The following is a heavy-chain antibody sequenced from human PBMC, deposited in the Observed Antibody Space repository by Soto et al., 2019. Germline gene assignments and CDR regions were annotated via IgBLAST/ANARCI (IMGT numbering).Heavy chain of an antibody. J-gene: IGHJ6*02. Sequence: QARLVESGGGLVKPGGSQRLSCAGSGFIFSNFYMNWIRQAPGKGLEWIAYITAGGRSVYYADSVKGRFTISRDDAKGSLYLDMDSLTVDDTAVYFCTRDPGLPRGMDVWGPGTTVVVSS. CDR2: ITAGGRSV. CDR1: GFIFSNFY. V-gene: IGHV3-11*01. CDR3: TRDPGLPRGMDV.